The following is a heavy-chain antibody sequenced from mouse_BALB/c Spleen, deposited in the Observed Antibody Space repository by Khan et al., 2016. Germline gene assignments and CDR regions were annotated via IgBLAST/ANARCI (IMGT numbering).Heavy chain of an antibody. CDR1: GYPLTNYI. V-gene: IGHV1S136*01. D-gene: IGHD2-14*01. J-gene: IGHJ4*01. CDR3: ARDYRYDWDVMDY. Sequence: VQLKQSGPELVKPGASVKMSCKTSGYPLTNYILHWVKQKPGQGLEWIGYINPHNDGIKYNEKFKGKATLTSDKSSSTAYMDLSSLTSEDSAVYYCARDYRYDWDVMDYWGQGTSVTVSS. CDR2: INPHNDGI.